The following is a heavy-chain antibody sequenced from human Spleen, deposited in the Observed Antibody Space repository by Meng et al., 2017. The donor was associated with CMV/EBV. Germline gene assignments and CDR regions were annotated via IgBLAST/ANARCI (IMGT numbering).Heavy chain of an antibody. V-gene: IGHV3-53*01. CDR3: VRGPQSDAFDI. CDR1: GFTVSSNY. D-gene: IGHD3-10*01. CDR2: IYDGGNT. J-gene: IGHJ3*02. Sequence: GESLKISCAASGFTVSSNYMNWVRQAPGKGLEWVSFIYDGGNTYYADSVRGRFTISRDNSENTLYLQMKSLRVDDTALFYCVRGPQSDAFDIWGQGTMVTVSS.